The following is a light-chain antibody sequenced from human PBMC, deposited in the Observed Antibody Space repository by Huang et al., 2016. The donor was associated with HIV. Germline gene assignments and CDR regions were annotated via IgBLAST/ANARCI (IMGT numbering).Light chain of an antibody. CDR1: QSISRY. J-gene: IGKJ2*01. CDR2: AAS. V-gene: IGKV3-15*01. CDR3: QQYNNWPPYT. Sequence: EIVMTQSPATLSVSPGEGATLPCRASQSISRYLAWYQQKPGLAPRLLIYAASTRATGVPARFSGSGSGTDFTLTISSLQSEDFAVYYCQQYNNWPPYTFGQGTKVEIQ.